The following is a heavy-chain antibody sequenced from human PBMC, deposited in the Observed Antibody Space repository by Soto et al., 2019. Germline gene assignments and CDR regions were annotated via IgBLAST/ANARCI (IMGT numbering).Heavy chain of an antibody. V-gene: IGHV4-34*01. CDR2: INHRGST. J-gene: IGHJ4*02. CDR1: GGYFTSYY. Sequence: QVRLQQWGAGLLKPSETLSLTCAVYGGYFTSYYWSWIRQPPGKGLEWIGDINHRGSTNYNPSLKSRPHISVDTSKNQFYLTLISLTAADTAMYHCASSIRSPGYCTGGTCYRDSWGQGTLVTVSS. D-gene: IGHD2-8*02. CDR3: ASSIRSPGYCTGGTCYRDS.